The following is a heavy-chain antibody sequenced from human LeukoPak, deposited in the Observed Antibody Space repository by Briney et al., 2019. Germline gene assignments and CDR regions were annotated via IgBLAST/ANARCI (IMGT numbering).Heavy chain of an antibody. CDR2: IWYDGGDK. Sequence: GGSLRLSCAASGFTFSSYGMHWVRQAPGKGLEWVAVIWYDGGDKYYADSVKGRFAISRDNSKDTLYLQMNSLRAEDTAVYYCARVAGTDAIFDYWGQGTLVTVSS. D-gene: IGHD1-1*01. V-gene: IGHV3-33*01. CDR3: ARVAGTDAIFDY. CDR1: GFTFSSYG. J-gene: IGHJ4*02.